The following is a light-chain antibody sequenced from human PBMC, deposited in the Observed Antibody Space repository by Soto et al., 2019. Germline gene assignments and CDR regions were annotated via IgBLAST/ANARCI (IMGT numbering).Light chain of an antibody. Sequence: QSVLTQPASVSGSPGQSITISCTGTSSDVGGYNYVSWYQQHPGKAPKLMIYEVSNRPSGVSNRFSGSKSGNTASLTISGLQAEDEADYSCSSYTSSSFWVFGGGTKVTVL. V-gene: IGLV2-14*01. CDR1: SSDVGGYNY. CDR3: SSYTSSSFWV. J-gene: IGLJ3*02. CDR2: EVS.